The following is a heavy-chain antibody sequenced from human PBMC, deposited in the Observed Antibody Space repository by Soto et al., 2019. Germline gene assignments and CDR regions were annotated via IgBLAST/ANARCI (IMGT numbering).Heavy chain of an antibody. CDR2: ISAYNGNT. CDR1: GYTFTSYG. D-gene: IGHD3-22*01. J-gene: IGHJ3*02. V-gene: IGHV1-18*04. Sequence: ASVKVSCKASGYTFTSYGISWVRQAPGQGLEWMGWISAYNGNTNYAQKLQGRVTMTTDTSTSTAYMELSSLRSDDTAVYYCARREHYHDTSGFWVFDIWGQGTMARVS. CDR3: ARREHYHDTSGFWVFDI.